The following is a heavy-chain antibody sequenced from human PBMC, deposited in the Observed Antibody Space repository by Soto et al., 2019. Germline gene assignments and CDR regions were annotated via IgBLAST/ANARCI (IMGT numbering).Heavy chain of an antibody. CDR3: ARGRKYYYDSSGYQNPDAFDI. CDR2: IYYSGST. Sequence: SETLSLTCTFSVGSISSGGYYWSWIRQHPGKGLEWIGYIYYSGSTYYNPSLKSRVTISVDTSKNQFTLKLSSVTAADTAVYYCARGRKYYYDSSGYQNPDAFDIWGQGTMDSVSS. D-gene: IGHD3-22*01. CDR1: VGSISSGGYY. V-gene: IGHV4-31*02. J-gene: IGHJ3*02.